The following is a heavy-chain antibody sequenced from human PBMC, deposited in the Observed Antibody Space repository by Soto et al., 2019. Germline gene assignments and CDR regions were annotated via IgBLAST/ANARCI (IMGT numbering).Heavy chain of an antibody. CDR3: ATITPDTQSDPVFDYGDQKYYYYGMDV. V-gene: IGHV4-34*01. CDR2: INHSGST. J-gene: IGHJ6*02. Sequence: QVQLQQWGAGLLKPSETLSLTCAVYGGSFSGYYWSWIRQPPGKGLEWIGEINHSGSTNYHPSLKSRVTISVDTSKNQSSLKLSSVTAADTAVYYCATITPDTQSDPVFDYGDQKYYYYGMDVWGQGTTVTVSS. CDR1: GGSFSGYY. D-gene: IGHD4-17*01.